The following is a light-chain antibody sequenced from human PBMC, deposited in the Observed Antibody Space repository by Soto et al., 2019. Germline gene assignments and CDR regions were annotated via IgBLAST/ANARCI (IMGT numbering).Light chain of an antibody. J-gene: IGKJ2*01. CDR2: KAS. V-gene: IGKV1-5*03. CDR1: QSISSW. Sequence: DIQMTQSPSTLSASVGDRVTITCRASQSISSWLAWYQQKPGKAPKLLLYKASSLESGVPSRFSGRGSGTEFTLPISSLQPDDFAPYYCQLYNSYPYTFGQGTKLEIK. CDR3: QLYNSYPYT.